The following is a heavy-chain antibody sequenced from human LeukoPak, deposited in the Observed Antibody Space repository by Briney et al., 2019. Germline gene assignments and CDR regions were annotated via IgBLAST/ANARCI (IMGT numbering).Heavy chain of an antibody. V-gene: IGHV3-21*01. Sequence: GESLRLSCAASGFTFSRYSMAWVRQVPGKGLEWVSSISSSSGHIYYADSVKGRFTSSRDNAKNSLYLQMNSLRVDDTAVYYCASYTREEQQVVRRWFYWGQGTGVTVSS. D-gene: IGHD6-13*01. CDR1: GFTFSRYS. J-gene: IGHJ4*02. CDR3: ASYTREEQQVVRRWFY. CDR2: ISSSSGHI.